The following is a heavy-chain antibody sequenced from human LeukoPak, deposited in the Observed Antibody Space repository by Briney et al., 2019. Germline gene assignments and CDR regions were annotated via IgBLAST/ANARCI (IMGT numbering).Heavy chain of an antibody. D-gene: IGHD3-22*01. Sequence: ASVKVSCKASGYTFTSYYMHWVRQAPGQGLEWMGIINPGGGSTSYAQKFQGRVTMTRDMSTSTVYMELSSLRSEDTAVYYCARGTTYYYDSSGYYGPPHFDYWGQGTLVTVSS. CDR2: INPGGGST. CDR1: GYTFTSYY. J-gene: IGHJ4*02. CDR3: ARGTTYYYDSSGYYGPPHFDY. V-gene: IGHV1-46*01.